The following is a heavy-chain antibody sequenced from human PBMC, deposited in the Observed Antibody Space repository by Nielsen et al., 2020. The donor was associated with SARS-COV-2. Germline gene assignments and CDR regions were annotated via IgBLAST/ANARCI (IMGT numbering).Heavy chain of an antibody. CDR3: ARRIITMIGWFDP. Sequence: SETLSLTCTVSGGSISSSSYYWGWIRQPPGKGLEWIGSIYYSGNTYYNPSLKSRVTISVDTSKNQFSLKLSSVTAADTAVYYCARRIITMIGWFDPWGQGTLVTVSS. CDR1: GGSISSSSYY. V-gene: IGHV4-39*01. J-gene: IGHJ5*02. D-gene: IGHD3-22*01. CDR2: IYYSGNT.